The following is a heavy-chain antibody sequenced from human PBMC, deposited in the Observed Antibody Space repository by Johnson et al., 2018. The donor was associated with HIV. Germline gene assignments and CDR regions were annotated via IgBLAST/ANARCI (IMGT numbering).Heavy chain of an antibody. CDR2: SSGSGGST. CDR1: GFTFSSYA. Sequence: VQLVESGGGLVQPGGSLRLSCAASGFTFSSYAMSWVRQAPGTGLAWVAASSGSGGSTYYADSVRGRFTIYRDNSKNTLYLQMNSLRAEDTAVYYCARDITAARPSAFDIWGQGTMVTVSS. D-gene: IGHD6-6*01. V-gene: IGHV3-23*04. J-gene: IGHJ3*02. CDR3: ARDITAARPSAFDI.